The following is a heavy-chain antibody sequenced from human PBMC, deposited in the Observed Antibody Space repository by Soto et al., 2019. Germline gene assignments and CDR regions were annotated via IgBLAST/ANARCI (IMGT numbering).Heavy chain of an antibody. CDR2: IYHSGST. D-gene: IGHD6-6*01. V-gene: IGHV4-39*01. J-gene: IGHJ6*03. CDR3: ASRTQQLASHSYSYYMDV. CDR1: GGSISSSSYY. Sequence: PSETLSLTCTVSGGSISSSSYYWGWVRQPPEQGLEWIGSIYHSGSTYYNPSLKSRVTISADTSKNQFSLKLSSVTAADTAVYYCASRTQQLASHSYSYYMDVWGQGTTVTVSS.